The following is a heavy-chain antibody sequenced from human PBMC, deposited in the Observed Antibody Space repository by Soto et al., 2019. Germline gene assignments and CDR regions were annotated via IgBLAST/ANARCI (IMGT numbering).Heavy chain of an antibody. CDR2: IIPIFGAA. J-gene: IGHJ6*02. Sequence: SVKVSCKASGGTFSNYPISWVRQAPVQGLEWMGGIIPIFGAANYAQKFQGRGTITADESTTTAYMELSSLRSDDTAVYYCARSRLAARPDFSGDILTYYLYGLDVWGQGTTVTVSS. V-gene: IGHV1-69*01. CDR1: GGTFSNYP. D-gene: IGHD6-6*01. CDR3: ARSRLAARPDFSGDILTYYLYGLDV.